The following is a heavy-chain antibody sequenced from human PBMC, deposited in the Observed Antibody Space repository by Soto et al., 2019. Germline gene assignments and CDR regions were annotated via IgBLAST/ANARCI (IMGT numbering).Heavy chain of an antibody. CDR1: GGTFSSYT. Sequence: VKVSCKASGGTFSSYTISWVRQAPGQGLEWMGRIIPILGIANYAQKFQGRVTITADKSTSTAYMELSSLRSEDTAVYYCASKDIVVVPAAIEDYYYGMDVWGQGTTVTVSS. D-gene: IGHD2-2*01. CDR3: ASKDIVVVPAAIEDYYYGMDV. CDR2: IIPILGIA. J-gene: IGHJ6*02. V-gene: IGHV1-69*02.